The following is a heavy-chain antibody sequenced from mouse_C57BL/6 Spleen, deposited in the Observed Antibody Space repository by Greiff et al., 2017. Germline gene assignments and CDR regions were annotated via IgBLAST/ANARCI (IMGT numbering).Heavy chain of an antibody. CDR2: IDPSASST. CDR3: ARKIGDGDYGDAMCY. CDR1: GYTFTSYW. J-gene: IGHJ4*01. D-gene: IGHD2-13*01. Sequence: VQLQQSGAELVRPGTSVTLSCKASGYTFTSYWMHWVKQRPGQGLEWIGVIDPSASSTNYNQKFKGKATLTVDTSSSTAYMQLSSLTSEDSAVYYCARKIGDGDYGDAMCYWGQGASVSVSS. V-gene: IGHV1-59*01.